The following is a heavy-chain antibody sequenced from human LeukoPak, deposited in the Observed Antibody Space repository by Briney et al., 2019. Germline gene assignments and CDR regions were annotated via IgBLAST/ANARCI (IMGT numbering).Heavy chain of an antibody. D-gene: IGHD2-15*01. Sequence: GGSLRLSCAASGFNFYDYYMTWIRQALGKGLEWISYISTNGRTTYYSDSVKGRFTISRDNAKNSLYLQMNSLRAEDTAVYYYARGEPIVVAVGANGYYGMDVWGQGTTVSVFS. CDR1: GFNFYDYY. CDR2: ISTNGRTT. V-gene: IGHV3-11*01. J-gene: IGHJ6*02. CDR3: ARGEPIVVAVGANGYYGMDV.